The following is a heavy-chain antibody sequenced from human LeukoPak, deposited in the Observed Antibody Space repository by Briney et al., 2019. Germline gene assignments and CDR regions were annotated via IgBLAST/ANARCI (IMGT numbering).Heavy chain of an antibody. Sequence: GGSLRLSCAASGFTFSSYWMHWVRQAPGKGLVWVSRINNDGRTTNYADSVKGRFTVSRDNAKNTLYPQMNSLRAEDTAVYYCARSYSGSYWYYWGQGTLVTVSS. CDR2: INNDGRTT. CDR3: ARSYSGSYWYY. CDR1: GFTFSSYW. D-gene: IGHD3-10*01. J-gene: IGHJ4*02. V-gene: IGHV3-74*01.